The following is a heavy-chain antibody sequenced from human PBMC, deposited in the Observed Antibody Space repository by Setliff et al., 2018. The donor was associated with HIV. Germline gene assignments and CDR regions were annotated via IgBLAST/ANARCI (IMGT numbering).Heavy chain of an antibody. CDR1: GGSITSYY. CDR2: IFDSGTT. CDR3: AREWLQHTGDDAFDI. D-gene: IGHD5-12*01. J-gene: IGHJ3*02. V-gene: IGHV4-59*01. Sequence: SETLSLTCTVSGGSITSYYWNWIRQSPGKGLEWIGYIFDSGTTNYNPSLKSRVTISIDTTKNQFSLKLNSVTAADTAVYYCAREWLQHTGDDAFDIWGQGTMVTVSS.